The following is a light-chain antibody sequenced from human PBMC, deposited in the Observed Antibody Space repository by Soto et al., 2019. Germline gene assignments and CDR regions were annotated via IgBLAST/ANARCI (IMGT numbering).Light chain of an antibody. V-gene: IGLV1-51*01. CDR3: GTWDTSLSGVV. Sequence: QSALTQPPSVSAAPGQKVTISCSGGSSNIGNNYVSWYQHLPGTAPKLLIYDNDIRFSGIPDRFSGSKSGTSATLGITGLQTGDEAEYFCGTWDTSLSGVVFGGGTKLTVL. CDR1: SSNIGNNY. CDR2: DND. J-gene: IGLJ2*01.